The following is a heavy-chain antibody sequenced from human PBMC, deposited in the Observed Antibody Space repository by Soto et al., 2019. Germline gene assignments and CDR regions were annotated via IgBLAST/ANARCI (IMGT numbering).Heavy chain of an antibody. CDR3: AKGTWGHVAAFHFDN. CDR1: GFTFSSAA. Sequence: EVQLLESGGGLVQPGGSLRLSCAASGFTFSSAAMSWVRQAPGKGLEWVASISGAGGSTSYAASVKGRFTISRDNSKNTLDLHINNLRAEDTAKYYCAKGTWGHVAAFHFDNWGQGTLVTVSS. J-gene: IGHJ4*02. V-gene: IGHV3-23*01. CDR2: ISGAGGST. D-gene: IGHD6-19*01.